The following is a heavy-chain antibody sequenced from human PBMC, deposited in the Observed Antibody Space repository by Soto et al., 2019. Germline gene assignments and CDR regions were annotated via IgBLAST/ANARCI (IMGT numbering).Heavy chain of an antibody. D-gene: IGHD6-13*01. CDR1: GYTFTSYD. J-gene: IGHJ5*02. Sequence: QVQLVQSGAEVKKPGASVKVSCKASGYTFTSYDINWVRQATGQGLEWMGWMNPNRGNTGYAQKFQGRVTMTRNTSISTAYMELSSLRSEDTAVYYCAMMQQLVPYWFDPWGQGTLGTVSS. CDR3: AMMQQLVPYWFDP. CDR2: MNPNRGNT. V-gene: IGHV1-8*01.